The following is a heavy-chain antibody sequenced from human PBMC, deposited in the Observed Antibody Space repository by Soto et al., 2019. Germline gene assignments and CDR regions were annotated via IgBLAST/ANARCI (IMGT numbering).Heavy chain of an antibody. J-gene: IGHJ4*02. V-gene: IGHV3-30*18. D-gene: IGHD7-27*01. CDR2: ISYDGSNK. Sequence: GGSLRLSCAASGFTFSSYGMHWVRQAPGKGLEWVAVISYDGSNKYYADSVKGRFTISRDNSKNTLYLQMNSLRAEDTAVYYCAKGDWGPFDYWGQGTLVTVSS. CDR3: AKGDWGPFDY. CDR1: GFTFSSYG.